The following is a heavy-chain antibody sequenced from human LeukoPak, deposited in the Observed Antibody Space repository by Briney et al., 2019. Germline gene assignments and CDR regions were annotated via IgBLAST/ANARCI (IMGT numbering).Heavy chain of an antibody. CDR1: GFTFSNYE. V-gene: IGHV3-48*03. J-gene: IGHJ4*02. CDR3: AGVPDEGYS. CDR2: ISSGATTI. Sequence: PGGSLRLSCAASGFTFSNYEMNWVRQAPGKGLEWVSYISSGATTIYYAGSVKGRFTISRDNAKNSLYLQMNSLRVEDTAVYYCAGVPDEGYSWGQGTLVTVSS.